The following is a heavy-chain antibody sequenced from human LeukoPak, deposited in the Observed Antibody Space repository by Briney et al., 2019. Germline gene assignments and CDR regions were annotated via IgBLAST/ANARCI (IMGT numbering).Heavy chain of an antibody. CDR3: ARRDDYSNYGVDP. Sequence: PSETLSLTCAVSGGSISSGGYSWSWIRQPPGKGLEWIGYIYHGGSTYYNPSLKSRVTISVDRSKNQFSLKLSSVTAADTAVYYCARRDDYSNYGVDPWGQGTLVTVSS. CDR2: IYHGGST. CDR1: GGSISSGGYS. J-gene: IGHJ5*02. V-gene: IGHV4-30-2*01. D-gene: IGHD4-11*01.